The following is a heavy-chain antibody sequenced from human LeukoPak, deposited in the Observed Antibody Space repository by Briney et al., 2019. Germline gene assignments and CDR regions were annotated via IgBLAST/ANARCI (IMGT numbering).Heavy chain of an antibody. D-gene: IGHD2-2*02. Sequence: SETLSLTCAVYGGSFSGYYWSWIRQPPGKGLEWIGEINHSGSTNYNPSLKSRVTISVDTSKNQFSLKLSSVTAADTAVYYCARLYCSSTSCYKGLDYWGQGTLVTVSS. CDR2: INHSGST. V-gene: IGHV4-34*01. CDR1: GGSFSGYY. J-gene: IGHJ4*02. CDR3: ARLYCSSTSCYKGLDY.